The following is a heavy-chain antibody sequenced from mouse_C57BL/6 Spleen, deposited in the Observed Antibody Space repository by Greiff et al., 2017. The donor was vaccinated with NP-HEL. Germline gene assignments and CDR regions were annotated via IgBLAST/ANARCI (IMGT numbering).Heavy chain of an antibody. CDR2: IDPSDSET. Sequence: QVQLQQPGAELVRPGSSVKLSCKASGYTFTSYWMHWVKQRPIQGLEWIGNIDPSDSETPYNQKFKDKATLTVDKSSSTSYMQLSSLTSEDSAVYYCALITTVVDSYAMDYWGQGTSVTVSS. J-gene: IGHJ4*01. V-gene: IGHV1-52*01. CDR3: ALITTVVDSYAMDY. D-gene: IGHD1-1*01. CDR1: GYTFTSYW.